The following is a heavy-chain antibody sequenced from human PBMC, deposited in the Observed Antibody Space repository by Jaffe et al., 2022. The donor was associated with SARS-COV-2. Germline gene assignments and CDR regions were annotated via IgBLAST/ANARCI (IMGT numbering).Heavy chain of an antibody. J-gene: IGHJ6*02. CDR2: MNPNSGNT. CDR1: GYTFTSYD. D-gene: IGHD3-3*01. V-gene: IGHV1-8*01. Sequence: QVQLVQSGAEVKKPGASVKVSCKASGYTFTSYDINWVRQATGQGLEWMGWMNPNSGNTGYAQKFQGRVTMTRNTSISTAYMELSSLRSEDTAVYYCARLPLLDFWTIYGMDVWGQGTTVTVSS. CDR3: ARLPLLDFWTIYGMDV.